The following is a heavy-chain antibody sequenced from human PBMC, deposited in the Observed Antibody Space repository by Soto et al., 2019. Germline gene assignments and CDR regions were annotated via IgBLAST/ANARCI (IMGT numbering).Heavy chain of an antibody. J-gene: IGHJ4*02. CDR3: ACNYYVFWSGYYSVGYFDY. D-gene: IGHD3-3*01. CDR2: ITRSGNT. V-gene: IGHV4-34*01. CDR1: GGSFSGHY. Sequence: QVQLQQWGAGLLKPSETLSLPCAVYGGSFSGHYWTWIRQPPGKGLEWVGEITRSGNTNYNPSLRSRVTISVYTSKNQFSRKLSCVTAADTAVYYCACNYYVFWSGYYSVGYFDYWAQGTPVTVSS.